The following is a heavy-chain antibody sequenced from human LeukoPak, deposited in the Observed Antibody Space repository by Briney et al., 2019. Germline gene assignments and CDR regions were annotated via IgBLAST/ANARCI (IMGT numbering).Heavy chain of an antibody. D-gene: IGHD4/OR15-4a*01. CDR3: ARGDPMVAPDY. Sequence: GGSLRLSCAASGFTFSDYYMSWIRQAPGKGPGWVSYISSSGSTIYYADSVKGRFTISRDNAKNSLYLQMDSLRAEDTAVYYCARGDPMVAPDYWGQGTLVTVSS. CDR1: GFTFSDYY. V-gene: IGHV3-11*01. J-gene: IGHJ4*02. CDR2: ISSSGSTI.